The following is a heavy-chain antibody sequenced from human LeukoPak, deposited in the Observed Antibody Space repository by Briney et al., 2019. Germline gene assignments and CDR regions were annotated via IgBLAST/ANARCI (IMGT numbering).Heavy chain of an antibody. J-gene: IGHJ5*02. CDR1: GGSISSYF. CDR2: IFYTGST. Sequence: PSETLSLTCTVSGGSISSYFWSWIRQPPGKGLEWIAYIFYTGSTNYNPSLKSRVTISVDMSKKQVSLRLTSVTAADTAVYYCARAGLPTEGSWFDPWGQGTLVTVSS. CDR3: ARAGLPTEGSWFDP. V-gene: IGHV4-59*01. D-gene: IGHD1-14*01.